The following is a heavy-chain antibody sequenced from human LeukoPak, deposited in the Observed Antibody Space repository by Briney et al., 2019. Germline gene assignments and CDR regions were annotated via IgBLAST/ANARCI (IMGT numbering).Heavy chain of an antibody. D-gene: IGHD6-19*01. Sequence: PGGSLRLSCAASGFTFSSYAMSWVRQAPGKGLEWVSAISGSGGSTYYADSVKGRFAISRDNSKNTLYLQMNSLRAEDTAVYYCARADSYSSGWCFDYWGQGTLVTVSS. J-gene: IGHJ4*02. CDR1: GFTFSSYA. V-gene: IGHV3-23*01. CDR2: ISGSGGST. CDR3: ARADSYSSGWCFDY.